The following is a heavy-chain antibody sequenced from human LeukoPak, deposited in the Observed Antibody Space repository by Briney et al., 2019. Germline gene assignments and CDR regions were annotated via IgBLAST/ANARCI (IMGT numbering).Heavy chain of an antibody. Sequence: SETLSLTCTVSGGSISSYYWSWIRQPPGKGLEWIGYIYYSGSTNYNPSLKSRVTISVDTSKNQFSLKLSSVTAADTAVYYCARGTWARTYWYFDLWGRGTLVTVSS. CDR3: ARGTWARTYWYFDL. CDR2: IYYSGST. CDR1: GGSISSYY. D-gene: IGHD1-26*01. J-gene: IGHJ2*01. V-gene: IGHV4-59*01.